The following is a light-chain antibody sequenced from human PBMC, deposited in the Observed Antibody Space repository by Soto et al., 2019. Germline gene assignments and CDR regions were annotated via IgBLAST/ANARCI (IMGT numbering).Light chain of an antibody. Sequence: QSALTQPASVSGSPGQSITISCTGTSSDVGGYNHVSWYQHHPGKAPNRIIYEVTKRPSVVSNRFSGSKSGDTASLTISGRQAEDEANYYCSSHTASTTRIFGTGTKLTVL. CDR2: EVT. V-gene: IGLV2-14*01. CDR3: SSHTASTTRI. J-gene: IGLJ1*01. CDR1: SSDVGGYNH.